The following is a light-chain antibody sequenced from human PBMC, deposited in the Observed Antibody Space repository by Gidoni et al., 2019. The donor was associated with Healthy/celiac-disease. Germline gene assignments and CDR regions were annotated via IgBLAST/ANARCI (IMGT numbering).Light chain of an antibody. CDR3: QQRSNWPWT. Sequence: ELALTYSPATLSLSPGERATLSCRASQSVSSYLAWYQQKPGQAPRLLIYDASNRATGVPARFSGSGSGTDFTLTISSLEPEDFAVYYCQQRSNWPWTFGQGTKVEIK. CDR1: QSVSSY. V-gene: IGKV3-11*01. J-gene: IGKJ1*01. CDR2: DAS.